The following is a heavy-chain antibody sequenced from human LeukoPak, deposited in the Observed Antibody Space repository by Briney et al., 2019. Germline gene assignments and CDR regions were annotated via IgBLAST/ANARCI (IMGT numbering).Heavy chain of an antibody. Sequence: GGSLRLSCAASGFTFSSYWMHWVRQAPGKGLVWSSGINTDGSTTSYADSVKGRFTISRDNANNTLYLQMNSLRAEDTAVYYCARNSGSNRPVDCWGQGTLVAVSS. CDR1: GFTFSSYW. V-gene: IGHV3-74*01. CDR2: INTDGSTT. CDR3: ARNSGSNRPVDC. D-gene: IGHD1-26*01. J-gene: IGHJ4*02.